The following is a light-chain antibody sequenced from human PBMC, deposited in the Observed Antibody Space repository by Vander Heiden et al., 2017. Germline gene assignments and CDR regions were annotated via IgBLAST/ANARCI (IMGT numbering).Light chain of an antibody. V-gene: IGKV1-39*01. CDR3: QQSYDFPRT. J-gene: IGKJ3*01. Sequence: DIQMTQSPSSLSASVGDRVTLTCRASQGISNYVNWYQQIPGKAPNLLIYAASTLQNGVPPRFSGSGSGTHFTLTIDSLRPEDFATYYCQQSYDFPRTFGPGTKVDI. CDR2: AAS. CDR1: QGISNY.